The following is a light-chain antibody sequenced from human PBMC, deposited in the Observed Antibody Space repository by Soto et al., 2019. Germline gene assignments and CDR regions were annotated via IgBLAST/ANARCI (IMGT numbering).Light chain of an antibody. CDR2: KAS. CDR1: QTISSW. Sequence: DMQMTQSPSSLSASVGDRVTITCRASQTISSWLAWYQQKPGKAPKLLIYKASTLKSGVPSRFSGSGSGTKFTLTIASLQPDDFATYYCQQYETFSGTFGAGTKVGIK. J-gene: IGKJ4*02. CDR3: QQYETFSGT. V-gene: IGKV1-5*03.